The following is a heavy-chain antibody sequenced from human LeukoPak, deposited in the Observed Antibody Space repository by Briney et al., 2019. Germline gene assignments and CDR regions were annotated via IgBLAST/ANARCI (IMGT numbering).Heavy chain of an antibody. J-gene: IGHJ4*02. CDR3: ARELLVVLAAIIYFDY. V-gene: IGHV4-61*02. CDR1: GGSISSGSYY. Sequence: PSQTLSLTCTVSGGSISSGSYYWSWIRQPAGKGLEWIGRIYTSGSTNYNPSLKSRVTISVDTSKNQFSLKLSSVTAADTAVYYCARELLVVLAAIIYFDYWGQGTLVTVSS. CDR2: IYTSGST. D-gene: IGHD2-2*01.